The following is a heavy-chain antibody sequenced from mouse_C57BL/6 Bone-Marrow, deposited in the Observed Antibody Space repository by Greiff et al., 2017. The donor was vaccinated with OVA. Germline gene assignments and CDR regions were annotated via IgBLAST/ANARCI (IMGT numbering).Heavy chain of an antibody. CDR2: IYPGNSDT. Sequence: EVQLQQSGTVLARPGASVKMSCKTSGYTFTSYWMHWVKQRPGQGLEWIGAIYPGNSDTSYNQKFKGKAKLTAVTSASTAYMGLSDLTKVDSGVYYCTRPYLFAYWGQGTLVTVSA. J-gene: IGHJ3*01. V-gene: IGHV1-5*01. D-gene: IGHD5-5*01. CDR1: GYTFTSYW. CDR3: TRPYLFAY.